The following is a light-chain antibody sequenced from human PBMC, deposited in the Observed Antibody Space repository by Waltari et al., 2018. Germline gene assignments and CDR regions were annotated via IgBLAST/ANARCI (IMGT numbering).Light chain of an antibody. J-gene: IGKJ1*01. CDR1: QSISSW. V-gene: IGKV1-5*03. CDR3: QQYPRT. CDR2: KAS. Sequence: DIQMTQSPSTLSASVGDRFTITCRASQSISSWLAWYQQKPGKAPKLLIYKASSLESGFPSRFSGSGSGTEFTLTISSLQPDDFATYYCQQYPRTFGQGTKVEIK.